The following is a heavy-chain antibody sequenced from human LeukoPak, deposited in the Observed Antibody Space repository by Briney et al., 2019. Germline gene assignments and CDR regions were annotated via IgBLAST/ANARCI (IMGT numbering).Heavy chain of an antibody. CDR2: VYHNGNT. D-gene: IGHD5-24*01. Sequence: PSETLSLTCAVSGYFISSGYYWGWIRQPPGKGLEWIGSVYHNGNTYYNPSLKSRVTISVDTSKNQFSLKLSSVTAADTAVSYCATEEMPTATWGLGILVTVSS. J-gene: IGHJ4*02. CDR3: ATEEMPTAT. CDR1: GYFISSGYY. V-gene: IGHV4-38-2*01.